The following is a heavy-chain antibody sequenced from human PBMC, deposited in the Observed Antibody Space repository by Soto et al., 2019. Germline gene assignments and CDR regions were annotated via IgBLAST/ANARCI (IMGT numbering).Heavy chain of an antibody. D-gene: IGHD2-21*01. CDR1: GGSISSSSHY. J-gene: IGHJ4*02. CDR2: IYYSGST. V-gene: IGHV4-39*07. Sequence: PSETLSLTCTVSGGSISSSSHYWGWIRQPPGKGLEWIGSIYYSGSTFYNPSLKSRVTISVDTSKTQFSLKLTSVTAADTAVYYCARGPPLLWWSQGTLVTVSS. CDR3: ARGPPLLW.